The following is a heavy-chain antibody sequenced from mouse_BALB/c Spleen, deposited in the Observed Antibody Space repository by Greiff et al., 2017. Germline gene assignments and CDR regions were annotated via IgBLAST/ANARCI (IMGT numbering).Heavy chain of an antibody. Sequence: VHVKQSGPELVKPGASVKVSCKASGYAFTSYNMYWVKQSHGKSLEWIGYIDPYNGGTSYNQKFKGKATLTVDKSSSTAYMHLNSLTSEDSAVYYYARDYYGSREAWFAYWGQGTLVTVAA. CDR2: IDPYNGGT. D-gene: IGHD1-1*01. V-gene: IGHV1S135*01. CDR3: ARDYYGSREAWFAY. J-gene: IGHJ3*01. CDR1: GYAFTSYN.